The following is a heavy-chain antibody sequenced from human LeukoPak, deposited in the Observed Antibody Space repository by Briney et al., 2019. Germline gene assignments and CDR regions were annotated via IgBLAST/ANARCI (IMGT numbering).Heavy chain of an antibody. CDR3: ASHYYGMDV. J-gene: IGHJ6*02. V-gene: IGHV4-39*01. CDR1: GGSISSSSYY. CDR2: IYYSGST. Sequence: PSETLSLTCTVSGGSISSSSYYWGWIRQPPGEGLEWIGSIYYSGSTYYNPSLKSRVTISADTSKNQFSLKVRSVTAADTAVYYCASHYYGMDVWGQETTVTVSS.